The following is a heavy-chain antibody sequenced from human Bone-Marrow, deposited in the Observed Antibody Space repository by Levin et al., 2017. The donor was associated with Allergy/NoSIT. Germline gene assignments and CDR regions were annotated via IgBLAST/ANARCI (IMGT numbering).Heavy chain of an antibody. Sequence: PGESLKISCKGSGSSFSSYWIGWVRQMPGKGLEWMGIIYPDDSDTRYSPSFQGQVTISADKSISTAYLQWSSLKASDTAMYYCARANYCPDGVCGGFYFDYWGQGTLVNVSS. CDR2: IYPDDSDT. CDR3: ARANYCPDGVCGGFYFDY. V-gene: IGHV5-51*01. CDR1: GSSFSSYW. J-gene: IGHJ4*02. D-gene: IGHD2-8*01.